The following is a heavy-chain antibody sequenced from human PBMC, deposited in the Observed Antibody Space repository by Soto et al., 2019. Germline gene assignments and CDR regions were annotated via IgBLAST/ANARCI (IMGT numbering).Heavy chain of an antibody. CDR3: AKVSRKGSAIDFDY. CDR2: VNPNNGDT. Sequence: QVQLVQSGAELKKPGASVKVSCKASGYTFSNYDMNWVRQATGQGPEWIGWVNPNNGDTGYAQKFKGRVTLPTDISTTTAYTELTSLRSEDTGIYYCAKVSRKGSAIDFDYWGQGTLITVSS. CDR1: GYTFSNYD. D-gene: IGHD3-10*01. J-gene: IGHJ4*02. V-gene: IGHV1-8*01.